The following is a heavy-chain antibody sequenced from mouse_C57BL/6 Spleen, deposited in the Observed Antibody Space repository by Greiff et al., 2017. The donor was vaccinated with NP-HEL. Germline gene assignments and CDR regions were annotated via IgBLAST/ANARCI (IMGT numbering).Heavy chain of an antibody. Sequence: VQLQQPGAELVMPGASVKLSCKASGYTFTSYWMHWVKQRPGQGLEWIGEIDPSDSYTNYNQKFKGKSTLTVDKSSSTAYMQLSSLTSGDSAVSYCARALHYYGSSYGVDYWGQGTTLTVSS. D-gene: IGHD1-1*01. J-gene: IGHJ2*01. CDR2: IDPSDSYT. V-gene: IGHV1-69*01. CDR1: GYTFTSYW. CDR3: ARALHYYGSSYGVDY.